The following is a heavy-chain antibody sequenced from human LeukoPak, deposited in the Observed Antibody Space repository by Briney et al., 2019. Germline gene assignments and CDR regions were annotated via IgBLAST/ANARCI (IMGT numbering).Heavy chain of an antibody. CDR3: ARAVGGDGSGSL. J-gene: IGHJ4*02. V-gene: IGHV4-39*07. CDR1: GGPISSSSYY. Sequence: SETLSLTCTVSGGPISSSSYYWGWIRQPPGKGLEWIGSIYHSGSTYYNPSLKSRVTISVDTSKNQFSLKLSSVTAADTAVYYCARAVGGDGSGSLWGPGTLVTVSS. D-gene: IGHD3-10*01. CDR2: IYHSGST.